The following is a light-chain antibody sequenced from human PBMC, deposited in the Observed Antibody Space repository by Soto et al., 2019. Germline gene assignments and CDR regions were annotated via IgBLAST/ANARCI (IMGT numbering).Light chain of an antibody. J-gene: IGLJ3*02. CDR2: LNSDGSH. V-gene: IGLV4-69*01. Sequence: QPVLTQSPSASASLGASVKLTCTLSSGHSNYAIAWLQQQPEKGPRFLMKLNSDGSHNKGDGIPDRFSGSSSGAERYLTISSLQSEDEADYYCQTWGTGIRVFGGGTKLTVL. CDR3: QTWGTGIRV. CDR1: SGHSNYA.